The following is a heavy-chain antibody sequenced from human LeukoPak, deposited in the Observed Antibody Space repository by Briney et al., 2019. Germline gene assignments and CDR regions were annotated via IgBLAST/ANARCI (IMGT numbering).Heavy chain of an antibody. J-gene: IGHJ4*02. Sequence: GGSLRLSCAASGFTFSSYSMNWVRQAPGKGLEWLTVISYNGSHQYYSDSVRGRFTVSRDNSRNSVFLQINRLRPEDMAVYYCATSIRRITISSWGQGTLVTVSS. CDR1: GFTFSSYS. V-gene: IGHV3-30*03. D-gene: IGHD3-3*01. CDR3: ATSIRRITISS. CDR2: ISYNGSHQ.